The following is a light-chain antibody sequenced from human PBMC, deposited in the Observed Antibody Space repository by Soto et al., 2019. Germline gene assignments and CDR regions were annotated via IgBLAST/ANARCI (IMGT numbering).Light chain of an antibody. CDR1: SSDVGGYNY. J-gene: IGLJ1*01. V-gene: IGLV2-14*01. Sequence: QSVLTQPASVSGFPGQWIAISCTGTSSDVGGYNYVSWYQQHPGKAPKFMIYDVSNRPSGVSNRFSGSKSGNTASLTISGLQAEDEADYYCSSYTTSNTRQIVFGTGTKVTVL. CDR3: SSYTTSNTRQIV. CDR2: DVS.